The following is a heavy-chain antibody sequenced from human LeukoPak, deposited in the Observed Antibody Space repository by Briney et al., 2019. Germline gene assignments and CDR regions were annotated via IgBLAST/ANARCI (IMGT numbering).Heavy chain of an antibody. D-gene: IGHD3-22*01. CDR3: ARVSRYYYDSSGYYVFDY. CDR1: GFTFSSYW. J-gene: IGHJ4*02. CDR2: INSDGSST. V-gene: IGHV3-74*01. Sequence: PGGSLRLSCAASGFTFSSYWVHWVRQATGKGLVWVSRINSDGSSTSYANSVKRRFTISRDNAKNTLYLQMTSPRAEDTAVYYCARVSRYYYDSSGYYVFDYWGQGTLVTVSS.